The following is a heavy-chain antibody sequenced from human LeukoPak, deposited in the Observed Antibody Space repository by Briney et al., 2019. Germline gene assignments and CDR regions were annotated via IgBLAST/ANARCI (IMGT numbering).Heavy chain of an antibody. V-gene: IGHV3-30*03. CDR3: ASRWWSNERGTYYYGMDV. CDR1: GFTFSSYG. D-gene: IGHD2-15*01. Sequence: GGSLRLSCAASGFTFSSYGMHWVRQAPGKGLEWVAVISYDGSNKYYADSVKGRFTISRDNSKNTLYLQMNSLRAEDTAVYYCASRWWSNERGTYYYGMDVWGQGTTVTVSS. CDR2: ISYDGSNK. J-gene: IGHJ6*02.